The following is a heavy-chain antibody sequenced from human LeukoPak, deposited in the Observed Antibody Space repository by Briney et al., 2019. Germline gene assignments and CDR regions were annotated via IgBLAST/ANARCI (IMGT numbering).Heavy chain of an antibody. J-gene: IGHJ6*02. CDR2: IYYSGST. Sequence: SETLSLTCTVSGGSISSYYWSWIRQPPGKGLEWIGYIYYSGSTNYNPSLKSRVTISVDTSKNQFSLKLSSVTAADTAVCYCARVSLTDYYPYYYGMDVWGQGTTVTVSS. D-gene: IGHD1-14*01. CDR3: ARVSLTDYYPYYYGMDV. V-gene: IGHV4-59*01. CDR1: GGSISSYY.